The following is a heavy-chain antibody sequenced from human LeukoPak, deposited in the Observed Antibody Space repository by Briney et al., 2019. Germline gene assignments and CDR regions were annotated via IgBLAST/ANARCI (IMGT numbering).Heavy chain of an antibody. CDR2: ISGSGGST. CDR3: AKETYSSGWYPYFDY. V-gene: IGHV3-23*01. D-gene: IGHD6-19*01. CDR1: GFTFSSYA. Sequence: GGSLRLSCVASGFTFSSYAMSWVRQAPGKGLEWVSGISGSGGSTYYADSVKGRFTISRDNSKNTLFLKMNSLRAEDTAVYYCAKETYSSGWYPYFDYWGQGTLVTVSS. J-gene: IGHJ4*02.